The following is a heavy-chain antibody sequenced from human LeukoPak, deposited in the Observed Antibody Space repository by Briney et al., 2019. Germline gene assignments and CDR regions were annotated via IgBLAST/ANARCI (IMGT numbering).Heavy chain of an antibody. J-gene: IGHJ5*02. CDR1: GGTFSSYA. V-gene: IGHV1-69*06. D-gene: IGHD2-2*01. Sequence: SVKVSCKASGGTFSSYAISWVRQAPGQGLEWMGGIIPIFGTANYAQKFQGRVTIIADKSTSTAYMELSSLRSEDTAVYYCARVGRYCSSTSCSLQWFDPWGQGTLVTVSS. CDR3: ARVGRYCSSTSCSLQWFDP. CDR2: IIPIFGTA.